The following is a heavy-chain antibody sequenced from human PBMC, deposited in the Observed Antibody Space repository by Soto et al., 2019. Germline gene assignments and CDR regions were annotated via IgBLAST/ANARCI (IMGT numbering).Heavy chain of an antibody. J-gene: IGHJ5*02. CDR1: GYTFFSYG. CDR3: ARKSSSSSWFDP. V-gene: IGHV1-18*01. Sequence: GSVKVSCKASGYTFFSYGISLVRQAPGQGLEWMGWISGYNGNTNYAEKFQARVTMTTDTSTRTAYMELRSLRSYDTALYYCARKSSSSSWFDPWGQGTLVTVS. CDR2: ISGYNGNT. D-gene: IGHD6-6*01.